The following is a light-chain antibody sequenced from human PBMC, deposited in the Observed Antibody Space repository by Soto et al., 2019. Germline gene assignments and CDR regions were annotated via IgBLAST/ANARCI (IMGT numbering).Light chain of an antibody. CDR3: TQVTQFLT. V-gene: IGKV2-24*01. CDR2: KVS. CDR1: QRLVHSDGNTY. J-gene: IGKJ4*01. Sequence: DIVMTQTPLSSPVILGQPASISFRSSQRLVHSDGNTYLSCLQQRPGQPARLLIYKVSKRFSGVPDRFSGSGAGTDFTLKSRRVEAEDVGVYDGTQVTQFLTFGGGTKVDIK.